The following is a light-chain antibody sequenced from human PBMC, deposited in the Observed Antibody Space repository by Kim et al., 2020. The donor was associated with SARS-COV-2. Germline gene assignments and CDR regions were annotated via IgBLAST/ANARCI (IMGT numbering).Light chain of an antibody. CDR2: YAS. CDR1: QSVSSY. CDR3: QQRTNWPIT. V-gene: IGKV3-11*01. J-gene: IGKJ5*01. Sequence: EIVLTQSPATLSLSPGERATLSCRASQSVSSYLAWYQQKPGQASRLLIFYASNRATGIPARFSGSGSGTDFTLTISGLEPEDFAVYYCQQRTNWPITFGQGTRLEIK.